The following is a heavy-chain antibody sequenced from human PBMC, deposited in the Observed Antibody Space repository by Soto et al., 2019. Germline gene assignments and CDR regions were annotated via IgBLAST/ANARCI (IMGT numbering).Heavy chain of an antibody. V-gene: IGHV4-59*01. Sequence: PSETLSLTCTVSGGSISSYYWSWIRQPPWKGLEWIGYIYYSGSTNYTPSLKSRVTISVDTSKNQFSLKLNSVTAADTAVYYCARSHIPYDFWSGYSHWGQGTLVTVSS. CDR1: GGSISSYY. D-gene: IGHD3-3*01. CDR2: IYYSGST. CDR3: ARSHIPYDFWSGYSH. J-gene: IGHJ4*02.